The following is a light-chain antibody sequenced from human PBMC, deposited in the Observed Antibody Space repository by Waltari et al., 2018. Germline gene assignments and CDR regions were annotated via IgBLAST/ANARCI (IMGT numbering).Light chain of an antibody. CDR1: QSLLHRNGNTY. J-gene: IGKJ1*01. Sequence: DIVMTQSPLSLPVTPGEPASISSRSGQSLLHRNGNTYLDSYLQKPGQSTRLLIFLAFNRASGVTDRFGGSGSGTDVTMQISRVKAEDVAVYYCMQSLQTPRTFGQGTKLESK. CDR2: LAF. V-gene: IGKV2-28*01. CDR3: MQSLQTPRT.